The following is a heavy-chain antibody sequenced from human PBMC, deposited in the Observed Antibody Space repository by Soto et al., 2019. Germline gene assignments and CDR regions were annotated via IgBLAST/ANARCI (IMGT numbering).Heavy chain of an antibody. CDR2: MNPNSGNT. D-gene: IGHD2-2*01. V-gene: IGHV1-8*01. Sequence: QVQLVQSGAEVKKPGASVKVSCKASGYTFTSYDINWVRQATGQGLAWMGWMNPNSGNTGYAHKFQGRVTMTRNTSRSTAYMELSSLRSEDAAVYYCARTYARTVDVWGQGTTVTVSS. CDR1: GYTFTSYD. CDR3: ARTYARTVDV. J-gene: IGHJ6*02.